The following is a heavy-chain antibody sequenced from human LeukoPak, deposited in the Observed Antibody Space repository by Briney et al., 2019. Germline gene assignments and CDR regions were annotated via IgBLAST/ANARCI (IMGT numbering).Heavy chain of an antibody. D-gene: IGHD1-26*01. V-gene: IGHV1-69*01. Sequence: GASVKVSCKASGGTFSSYAISWVRQAPGQGLEWMGGIIPIFGTANYAQKFQGRVTITADESTSTAYMELSSLRSEDTAVYYCAGGMGATEFDYWGQGTLVTVSS. J-gene: IGHJ4*02. CDR3: AGGMGATEFDY. CDR1: GGTFSSYA. CDR2: IIPIFGTA.